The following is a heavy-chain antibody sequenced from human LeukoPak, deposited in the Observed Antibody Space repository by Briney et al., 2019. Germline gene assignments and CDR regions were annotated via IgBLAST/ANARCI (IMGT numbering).Heavy chain of an antibody. CDR2: ISSNGDNT. Sequence: PGGSLRLFCSVSGFTFSTYVMHWVRQAPGKGLEYVSAISSNGDNTYYADSVKGRFTISRDNSKNTLYLSSLRADDTAVYYCVRGTGYWGQGTLVTVSS. CDR1: GFTFSTYV. J-gene: IGHJ4*02. CDR3: VRGTGY. V-gene: IGHV3-64D*06.